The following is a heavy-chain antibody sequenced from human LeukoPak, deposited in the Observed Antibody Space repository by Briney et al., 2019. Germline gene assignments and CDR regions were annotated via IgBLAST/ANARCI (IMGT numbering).Heavy chain of an antibody. CDR2: IYYSGST. V-gene: IGHV4-4*02. J-gene: IGHJ5*02. D-gene: IGHD4-23*01. Sequence: PSETLSLTCGVSGGSISNTNWWSWVRQPPGKGLEWIGSIYYSGSTNYNPTLKSRVTISVDTSKNQFSLRLTSVTAADTAVYYCARLVGGNFFDPWGQGTLVTVSS. CDR3: ARLVGGNFFDP. CDR1: GGSISNTNW.